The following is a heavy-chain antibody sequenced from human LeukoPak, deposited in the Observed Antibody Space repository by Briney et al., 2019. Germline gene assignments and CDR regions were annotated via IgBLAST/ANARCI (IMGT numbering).Heavy chain of an antibody. Sequence: GGSLRLSCAASGFTFSSYAMHWVRQAPGKGLEWVTVMWSDGSKTYYTDSVKGRFTISRDNSKNMLYLEMNSLRAEDTALYYCARGWAETGNPTWFHPWGQGTLVTVSS. CDR1: GFTFSSYA. CDR3: ARGWAETGNPTWFHP. CDR2: MWSDGSKT. V-gene: IGHV3-33*01. J-gene: IGHJ5*02. D-gene: IGHD3-9*01.